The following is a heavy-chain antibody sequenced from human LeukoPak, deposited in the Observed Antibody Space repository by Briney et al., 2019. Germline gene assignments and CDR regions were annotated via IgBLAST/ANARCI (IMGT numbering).Heavy chain of an antibody. J-gene: IGHJ4*02. D-gene: IGHD4-17*01. CDR2: MSPDGSDK. Sequence: GGSLRLSCAASGFSFRDYWMSWVRQAPGKGLEWVADMSPDGSDKTYVDSVKGRLTISRDNAKQSLYLQMDSLTAEDTAVYYCARESEDYGYDYWGQGTLVTVSS. CDR3: ARESEDYGYDY. CDR1: GFSFRDYW. V-gene: IGHV3-7*01.